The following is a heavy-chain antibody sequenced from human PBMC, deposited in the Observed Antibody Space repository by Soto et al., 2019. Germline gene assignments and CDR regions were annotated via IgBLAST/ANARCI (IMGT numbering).Heavy chain of an antibody. V-gene: IGHV1-3*01. D-gene: IGHD1-1*01. Sequence: ASVKVSCKASGYTFSTYALHWVRQAPGQGLEWMGWINGGNGHTRYSQKFKDRVTISRDTPASTAYMELSGLRSEDTAVNYCARGKGMEENYYYYGMDVWGQGTTVTVSS. CDR1: GYTFSTYA. CDR2: INGGNGHT. CDR3: ARGKGMEENYYYYGMDV. J-gene: IGHJ6*02.